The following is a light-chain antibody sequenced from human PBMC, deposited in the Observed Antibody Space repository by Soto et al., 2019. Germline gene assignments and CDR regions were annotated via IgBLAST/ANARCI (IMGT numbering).Light chain of an antibody. Sequence: DIVLTQSPDSLAVSLGERATINCKSSRTLLYSPNNKMYLSWYQQKPGQPPTLLISWASSRTSGVPDRFSASGSGTDFTLTISSLQAEDVAVYYCQQYYFTPFTFGQGTKLEIK. CDR3: QQYYFTPFT. J-gene: IGKJ2*01. CDR2: WAS. V-gene: IGKV4-1*01. CDR1: RTLLYSPNNKMY.